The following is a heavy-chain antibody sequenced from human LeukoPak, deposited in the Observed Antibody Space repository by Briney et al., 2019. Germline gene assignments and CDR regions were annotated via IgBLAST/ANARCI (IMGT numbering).Heavy chain of an antibody. Sequence: PSETLSLTCTVSGGSISSYYWSWIRQPPGKGLEWIGYIYYSGSTNYNPSLKSRVTISVDTSKNQFSLKLSSVTAADTAVYYCATLWFGEGDDAFDIWGQGTMVTVSS. CDR2: IYYSGST. CDR3: ATLWFGEGDDAFDI. V-gene: IGHV4-59*08. CDR1: GGSISSYY. J-gene: IGHJ3*02. D-gene: IGHD3-10*01.